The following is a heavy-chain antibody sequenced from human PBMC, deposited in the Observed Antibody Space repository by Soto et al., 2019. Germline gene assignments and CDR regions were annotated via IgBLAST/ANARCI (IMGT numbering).Heavy chain of an antibody. J-gene: IGHJ4*02. D-gene: IGHD2-21*01. CDR2: IYYSGST. V-gene: IGHV4-31*03. CDR3: ARVGPAFCGVFDY. CDR1: GGSISSGGYY. Sequence: QVQLQESGPGLVKPSQTLSLTCTVSGGSISSGGYYWRWIRQHPGKGLEWIGDIYYSGSTYYNPSLKSRVTISVDTSKNQFSLKLSSVTAADTAVYYCARVGPAFCGVFDYWGQGTLVTVSS.